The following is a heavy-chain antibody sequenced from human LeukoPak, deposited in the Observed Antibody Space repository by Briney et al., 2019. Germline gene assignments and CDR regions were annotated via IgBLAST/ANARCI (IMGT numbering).Heavy chain of an antibody. D-gene: IGHD3-3*01. CDR3: AKDHVRFLEWLSDAFDI. CDR1: GFTFSSYA. V-gene: IGHV3-30-3*01. Sequence: GGSLRLSCTASGFTFSSYAMHWVRQAPGKGLEWVTVVSFDGSSDYYADSVKGRFTISRDNSKNTLYLQMNSLRAEDTAVYYCAKDHVRFLEWLSDAFDIWGQGTMVTVSS. J-gene: IGHJ3*02. CDR2: VSFDGSSD.